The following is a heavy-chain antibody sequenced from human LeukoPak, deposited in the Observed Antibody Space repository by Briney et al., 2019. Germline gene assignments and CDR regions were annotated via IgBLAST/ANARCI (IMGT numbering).Heavy chain of an antibody. CDR2: INPSGGST. Sequence: GASVKVSCKASGYTLTSYYMHWVRQAPGQGLEWMGIINPSGGSTSYAQKFQGGVTMTRDTSTSTVYMELSSLRSEDTAVYYCARAIAALYGMDVWGQGTTVTVSS. D-gene: IGHD6-13*01. CDR1: GYTLTSYY. CDR3: ARAIAALYGMDV. V-gene: IGHV1-46*01. J-gene: IGHJ6*02.